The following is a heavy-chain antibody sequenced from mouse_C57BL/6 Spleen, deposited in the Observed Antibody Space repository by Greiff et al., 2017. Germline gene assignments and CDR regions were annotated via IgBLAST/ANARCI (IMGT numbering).Heavy chain of an antibody. J-gene: IGHJ4*01. D-gene: IGHD1-1*01. CDR1: GFTFSSYA. Sequence: EVKLMESGGGLVKPGGSLKLSCAASGFTFSSYAMSWVRQTPEKRLEWVATISDGGSYTYYPDNVKGRFTISRDNAKKNLYLQMSHLKSEDTAMYYCARVITTVGYAMDYWGQGTSVTVSS. V-gene: IGHV5-4*03. CDR3: ARVITTVGYAMDY. CDR2: ISDGGSYT.